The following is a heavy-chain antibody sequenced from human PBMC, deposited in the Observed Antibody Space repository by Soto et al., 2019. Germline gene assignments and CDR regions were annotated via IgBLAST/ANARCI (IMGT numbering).Heavy chain of an antibody. CDR2: ISGSGLST. CDR1: GFSFKNYA. CDR3: AKVPGIAAAVTGPFDY. Sequence: WVSRRLSCAGCGFSFKNYAMSWVRQAPGQGLEWVSAISGSGLSTYYADSGKGRFTISRDNSKNTLYRQMNSPRADDQAVYYCAKVPGIAAAVTGPFDYWDQGPLVTVSS. J-gene: IGHJ4*02. D-gene: IGHD6-13*01. V-gene: IGHV3-23*01.